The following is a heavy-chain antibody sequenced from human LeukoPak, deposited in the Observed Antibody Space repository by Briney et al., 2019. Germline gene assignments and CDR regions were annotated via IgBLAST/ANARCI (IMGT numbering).Heavy chain of an antibody. CDR2: IRNDGSNK. D-gene: IGHD3-10*01. CDR1: GFTFSSYG. CDR3: ARGYASGSYYGI. V-gene: IGHV3-33*08. Sequence: GRSLRLSCAASGFTFSSYGMHWVRQAPGKGLEWVAFIRNDGSNKYYADSMKGRFTISRDNAKNSLYLQMNSLRAEDTAVYYCARGYASGSYYGIWGQGTLVTVSS. J-gene: IGHJ4*02.